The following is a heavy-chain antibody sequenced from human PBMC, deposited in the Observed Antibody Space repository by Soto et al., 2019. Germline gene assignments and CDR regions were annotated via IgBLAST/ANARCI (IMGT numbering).Heavy chain of an antibody. D-gene: IGHD6-19*01. CDR1: GGSISSSNW. Sequence: QVQLQESGPRLVKSSGTLSLTCAVSGGSISSSNWWSWVRQPPGKGLGWIGEIYHSGSTNYNPSLKSRVTISVDKSKNQFSLKLSSVTAADTAVYYCARDAGSSGWYVSEFDYWGQGTLVTVSS. V-gene: IGHV4-4*02. CDR3: ARDAGSSGWYVSEFDY. J-gene: IGHJ4*02. CDR2: IYHSGST.